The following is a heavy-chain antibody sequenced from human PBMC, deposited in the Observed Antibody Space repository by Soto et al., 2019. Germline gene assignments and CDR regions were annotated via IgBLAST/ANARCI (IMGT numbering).Heavy chain of an antibody. D-gene: IGHD3-22*01. CDR2: ISGSGGST. CDR3: AQKNPVYSSGYYYGY. J-gene: IGHJ4*02. CDR1: GFTFSSYA. V-gene: IGHV3-23*01. Sequence: GGSLRLSCAASGFTFSSYAMSWVRQAPGKGLEWVSAISGSGGSTYYADSVKGRFTISRDNSKNTLYLQMNSLRAEDTAVYYCAQKNPVYSSGYYYGYWGQGTLVTVSS.